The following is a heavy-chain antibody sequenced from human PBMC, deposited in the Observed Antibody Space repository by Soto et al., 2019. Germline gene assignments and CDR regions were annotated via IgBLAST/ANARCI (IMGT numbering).Heavy chain of an antibody. D-gene: IGHD6-19*01. Sequence: ASVKVSCKASGYTFTGYYMHWVRQAPGQGLERMGWINPNSGGTNYAQKFQGRVTMTRDTSISTAYMELSRLRSDDTAVYYCAREYSSGWYVDYWGQGTLVTVSS. CDR2: INPNSGGT. CDR1: GYTFTGYY. CDR3: AREYSSGWYVDY. J-gene: IGHJ4*02. V-gene: IGHV1-2*02.